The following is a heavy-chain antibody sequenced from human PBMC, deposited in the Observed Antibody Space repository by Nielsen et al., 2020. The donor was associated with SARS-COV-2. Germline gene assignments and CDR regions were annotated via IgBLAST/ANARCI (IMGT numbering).Heavy chain of an antibody. CDR2: MWSHGGDE. V-gene: IGHV3-33*01. J-gene: IGHJ5*02. D-gene: IGHD3-16*01. CDR1: GFTLSSHG. CDR3: ARDLTFGAYWFDP. Sequence: GESLKISCEASGFTLSSHGMHWVRQPPGKGLEWVAHMWSHGGDENYADSVRGRFTISRDLSKNTVYLQMSSLRDEDTAVYYCARDLTFGAYWFDPWSQGTLVTVSS.